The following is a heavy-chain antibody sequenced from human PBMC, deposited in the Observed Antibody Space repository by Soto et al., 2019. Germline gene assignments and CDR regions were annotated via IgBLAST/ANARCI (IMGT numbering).Heavy chain of an antibody. J-gene: IGHJ6*02. CDR1: GFTFDDYA. Sequence: EVPLVESGGGLVQPGRSLRLSCAASGFTFDDYAMHWVRQAPGKGLEWVSGISWNSGSIGYADSVKGRFTISRDNAKNSLYLQMNSLRAEDTALYYCAKDAGAGSVGSGYGMDVWGQGTTVTVSS. D-gene: IGHD1-26*01. CDR3: AKDAGAGSVGSGYGMDV. CDR2: ISWNSGSI. V-gene: IGHV3-9*01.